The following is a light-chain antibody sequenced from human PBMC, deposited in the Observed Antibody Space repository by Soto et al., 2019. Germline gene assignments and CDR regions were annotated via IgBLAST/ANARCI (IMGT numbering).Light chain of an antibody. CDR1: QGISSA. Sequence: AIQLTQSPSSLSASVGDRVTITCRASQGISSALAWYQQKPGKPPKLLIYGASNLESGVPSRFSGSGSRTDFTLTISSLQPEDFATYYCQQFDSYPPLTFGGGTKVEIK. CDR3: QQFDSYPPLT. J-gene: IGKJ4*01. CDR2: GAS. V-gene: IGKV1-13*02.